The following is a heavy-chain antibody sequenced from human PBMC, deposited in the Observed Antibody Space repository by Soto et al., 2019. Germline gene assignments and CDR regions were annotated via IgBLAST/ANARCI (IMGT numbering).Heavy chain of an antibody. CDR2: MNPNSGNT. V-gene: IGHV1-8*01. CDR1: GYTFTSYD. D-gene: IGHD6-6*01. CDR3: ARFVPGSSYYFDY. J-gene: IGHJ4*02. Sequence: ASVKVSCKASGYTFTSYDINWVRQATGQGLEWMGWMNPNSGNTGYVRKFQGRVTMTRNTSISTAYMELGSLRSEDTAVYYCARFVPGSSYYFDYWGQGTLVTVSS.